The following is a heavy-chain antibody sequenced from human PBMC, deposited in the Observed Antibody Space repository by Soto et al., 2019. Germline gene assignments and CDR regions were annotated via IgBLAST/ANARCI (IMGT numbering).Heavy chain of an antibody. Sequence: DSRTISYKGSGYSFAVYWITWVRQKPGKGLEWMGRIDPIDSQTYYSPSFRGHVTISVTKSITTVFLQWSSLRASDTAMYYCARQIYDSDTGPNFQYYFDSWGQGTPVTVSS. CDR1: GYSFAVYW. V-gene: IGHV5-10-1*01. CDR3: ARQIYDSDTGPNFQYYFDS. D-gene: IGHD3-22*01. J-gene: IGHJ4*02. CDR2: IDPIDSQT.